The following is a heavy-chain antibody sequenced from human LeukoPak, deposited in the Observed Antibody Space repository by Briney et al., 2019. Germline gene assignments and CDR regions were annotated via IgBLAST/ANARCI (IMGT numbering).Heavy chain of an antibody. J-gene: IGHJ4*02. CDR2: VFSSGTT. CDR3: ARHASTYYGSLDY. CDR1: GGSISGYY. D-gene: IGHD3-10*01. Sequence: SETLSLTCTVSGGSISGYYWSWIRQPPWKGLEWIGYVFSSGTTNYNPSLKSRVTISVDTSKNHFSLRLTSVTAADTAVYHCARHASTYYGSLDYWGQGTLVTVSS. V-gene: IGHV4-59*08.